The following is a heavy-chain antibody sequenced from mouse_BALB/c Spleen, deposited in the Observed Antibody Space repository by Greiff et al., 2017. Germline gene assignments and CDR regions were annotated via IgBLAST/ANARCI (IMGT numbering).Heavy chain of an antibody. V-gene: IGHV1-69*01. CDR1: GYTFTDYW. J-gene: IGHJ4*01. D-gene: IGHD2-3*01. CDR3: ARTSYDGAMDY. Sequence: QVQLQQSGAELVMPGASVKMSCKASGYTFTDYWMHWVKQRPGQGLEWIGAIDTSDSYTSYNQKFKGKATLTVDESSSTAYMQLSSLTSEDSAVYYCARTSYDGAMDYWGQGTSVTVSS. CDR2: IDTSDSYT.